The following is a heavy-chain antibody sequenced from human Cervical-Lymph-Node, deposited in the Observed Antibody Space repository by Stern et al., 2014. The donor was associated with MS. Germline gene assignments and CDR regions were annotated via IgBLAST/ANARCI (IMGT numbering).Heavy chain of an antibody. D-gene: IGHD5-18*01. CDR3: ARDFVDTAMVTRSDYFDC. CDR2: INTNTGNS. CDR1: GYTFTNYP. J-gene: IGHJ4*02. Sequence: QVQLVESGSELKKPGASVKVSCKASGYTFTNYPINWVRQAPGQGLEWMGWINTNTGNSTYAQGFTGRFSFTFDTSVRPAYLKLSSLKAEDTAVYSCARDFVDTAMVTRSDYFDCWGQGTLVTVSS. V-gene: IGHV7-4-1*02.